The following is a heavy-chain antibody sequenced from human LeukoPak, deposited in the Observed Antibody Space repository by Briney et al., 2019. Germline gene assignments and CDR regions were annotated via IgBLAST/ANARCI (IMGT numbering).Heavy chain of an antibody. V-gene: IGHV1-69*13. CDR1: GYTFTSYG. J-gene: IGHJ4*02. D-gene: IGHD1-26*01. CDR2: IIPIFGTA. Sequence: SVKVSCKASGYTFTSYGISWVRQAPGQGLEWMGGIIPIFGTANYAQKFQGRVTITADESTSTAYMELSSLGSEDTAVYYCARDGSAGATTNWGQGTLVTVSS. CDR3: ARDGSAGATTN.